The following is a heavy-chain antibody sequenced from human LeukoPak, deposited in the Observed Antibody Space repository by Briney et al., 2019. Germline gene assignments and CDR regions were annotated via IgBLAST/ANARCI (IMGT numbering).Heavy chain of an antibody. V-gene: IGHV3-48*02. CDR1: RFTFSSYS. CDR3: VRDPEALDY. Sequence: GGSLRLSCAASRFTFSSYSMNWVRQAPGKGLEWVSYISRGRPTIHYADSVKGRFTISRDNAKNSLYLQMNSLRDEDTAVYYCVRDPEALDYWGQGTLVTVSS. J-gene: IGHJ4*02. CDR2: ISRGRPTI.